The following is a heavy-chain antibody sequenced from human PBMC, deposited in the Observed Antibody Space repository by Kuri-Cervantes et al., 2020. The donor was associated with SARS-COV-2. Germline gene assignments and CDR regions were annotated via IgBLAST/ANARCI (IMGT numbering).Heavy chain of an antibody. CDR3: ARDSAHGIQLWSYYFDY. Sequence: ASVRVSCKASGYTFTSYDINWVRQAPGQGLEWMGWISAYNGNTNYAQKLQGRVTMTTDTSTSTAYMELRSLRSDDTAVYYCARDSAHGIQLWSYYFDYWGQGTLVTVSS. V-gene: IGHV1-18*01. CDR2: ISAYNGNT. CDR1: GYTFTSYD. J-gene: IGHJ4*02. D-gene: IGHD5-18*01.